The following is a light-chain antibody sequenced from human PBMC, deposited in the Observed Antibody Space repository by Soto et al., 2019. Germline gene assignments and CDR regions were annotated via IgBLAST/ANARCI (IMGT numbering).Light chain of an antibody. CDR2: DVS. V-gene: IGLV2-14*01. J-gene: IGLJ1*01. CDR3: SSYTGSSTLYV. CDR1: SSDVGGYNY. Sequence: QSALTQPASVSGSPGQSITISCTGTSSDVGGYNYVSWYQQHPGKAPKLMIYDVSNRPSGVSNRFSGSKSGNTASLTISGLQAEDEADYYCSSYTGSSTLYVFGTGTKRTVL.